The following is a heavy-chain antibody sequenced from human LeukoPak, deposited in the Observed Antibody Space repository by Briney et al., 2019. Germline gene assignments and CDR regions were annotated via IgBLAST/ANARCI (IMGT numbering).Heavy chain of an antibody. Sequence: QPGGSLRLSCAASGFTFSDSGMHWVRQAPGKGLEWVAIISFDGSRRFYADSVRGRFTVSRDNSKNTLFLQMDRLSADDTGVYYCAKEGTGYGVYPYFFDYGGQGTLLTVSS. J-gene: IGHJ4*02. CDR1: GFTFSDSG. CDR2: ISFDGSRR. V-gene: IGHV3-30*18. CDR3: AKEGTGYGVYPYFFDY. D-gene: IGHD4-17*01.